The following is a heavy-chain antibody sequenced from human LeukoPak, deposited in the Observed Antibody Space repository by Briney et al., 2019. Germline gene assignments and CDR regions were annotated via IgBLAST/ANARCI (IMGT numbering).Heavy chain of an antibody. CDR3: ARGLSIQLWFSSVRFVNYMDV. Sequence: ASVKVSCKASGGTFSSYAISWVRQAPGQGLEWMGWMNPNSGNTGYAQKFQGRVTMTRNTSISTAYMELSSLRSEDTAVYYCARGLSIQLWFSSVRFVNYMDVWGKGTTVTISS. J-gene: IGHJ6*03. D-gene: IGHD5-18*01. CDR1: GGTFSSYA. V-gene: IGHV1-8*02. CDR2: MNPNSGNT.